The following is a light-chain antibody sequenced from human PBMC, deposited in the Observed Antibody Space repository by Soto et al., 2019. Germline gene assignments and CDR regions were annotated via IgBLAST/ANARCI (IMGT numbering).Light chain of an antibody. J-gene: IGKJ5*01. CDR1: QSVSSSY. V-gene: IGKV3-20*01. Sequence: EIVLTQSPGTLSLSPGERATLSCRASQSVSSSYLAWYQQKPGQAPRLLIYGASSRATGIPDRFSGSGSGTDFTLTISRLEPEDFAMYYCQQYGNSPPITFGQGTQMEIK. CDR2: GAS. CDR3: QQYGNSPPIT.